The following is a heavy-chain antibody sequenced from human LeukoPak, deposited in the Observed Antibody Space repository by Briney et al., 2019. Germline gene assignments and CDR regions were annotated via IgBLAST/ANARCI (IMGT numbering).Heavy chain of an antibody. CDR3: ARQGIAAAGTPSFDY. J-gene: IGHJ4*02. Sequence: SETLSLTCTVSGGSISSGDYYWSWIRQPPGKGLEWIGYIYYSGSTYYNPSLKSRVTISVDTSKNQFSLKLSSVTAADTAVYYCARQGIAAAGTPSFDYWGQGTLVTVSS. V-gene: IGHV4-30-4*01. CDR1: GGSISSGDYY. D-gene: IGHD6-13*01. CDR2: IYYSGST.